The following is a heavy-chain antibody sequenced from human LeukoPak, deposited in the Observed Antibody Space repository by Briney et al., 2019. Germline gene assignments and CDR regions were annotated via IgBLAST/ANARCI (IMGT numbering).Heavy chain of an antibody. V-gene: IGHV4-4*07. Sequence: SETLSLTCTVSGSSMSDYYWSFIRQPAGKGLEWIGRIHPSGTTYFNPSLKSRVTMPVDTSQSQFSLRLTSMTAADTAVYFCARGDYYDGGGRNWFDPWGQGILVAVSS. CDR2: IHPSGTT. CDR3: ARGDYYDGGGRNWFDP. D-gene: IGHD3-16*01. CDR1: GSSMSDYY. J-gene: IGHJ5*02.